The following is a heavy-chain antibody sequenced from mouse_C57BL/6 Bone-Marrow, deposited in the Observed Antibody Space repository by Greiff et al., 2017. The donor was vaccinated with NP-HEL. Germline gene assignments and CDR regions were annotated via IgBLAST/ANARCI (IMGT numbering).Heavy chain of an antibody. CDR1: GFNIKNTY. CDR3: ARGYYGSTAWFAY. Sequence: EVQRVESVAELVRPGASVKLSCTASGFNIKNTYMHWVKQRPEQGLEWIGRIDPANGNTKYAPKFQGKATITADTSSNTAYLQLSSLTSEDTAIYYCARGYYGSTAWFAYWGQGTLVTVSA. CDR2: IDPANGNT. D-gene: IGHD1-1*01. J-gene: IGHJ3*01. V-gene: IGHV14-3*01.